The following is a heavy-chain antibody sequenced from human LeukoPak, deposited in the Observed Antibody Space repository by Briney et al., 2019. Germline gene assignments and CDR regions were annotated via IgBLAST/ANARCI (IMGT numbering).Heavy chain of an antibody. CDR1: GGTFSSYA. D-gene: IGHD6-13*01. CDR3: ARSEGYSSGWSYD. V-gene: IGHV1-69*06. J-gene: IGHJ4*02. Sequence: SVKVSCKASGGTFSSYAISWVRQAPGQGLEWMGGIIPIFGTANYAQKFQGRVTITADKSTSTAYMELSSLRSEDTAVYYCARSEGYSSGWSYDWGRGTLVTVSS. CDR2: IIPIFGTA.